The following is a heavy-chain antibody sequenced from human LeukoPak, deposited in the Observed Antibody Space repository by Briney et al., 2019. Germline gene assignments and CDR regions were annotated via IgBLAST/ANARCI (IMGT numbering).Heavy chain of an antibody. CDR1: GYTFTTYG. CDR3: ARIQVNWYGEVTPLSPPNYGMDV. J-gene: IGHJ6*02. V-gene: IGHV1-18*01. D-gene: IGHD3-10*01. CDR2: ISPYNGNT. Sequence: ASVKVSCKASGYTFTTYGISWLRQAPGQGLEWMGWISPYNGNTKYADKVLGRVTMSTDISTTTAYMEVRGLRSDDTAVYYCARIQVNWYGEVTPLSPPNYGMDVWGQGTTVIVSS.